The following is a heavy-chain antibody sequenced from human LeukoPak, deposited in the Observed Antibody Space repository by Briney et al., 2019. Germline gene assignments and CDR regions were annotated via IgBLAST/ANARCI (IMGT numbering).Heavy chain of an antibody. D-gene: IGHD2-15*01. J-gene: IGHJ4*02. CDR2: ISWNSGSI. CDR1: GFTFDDYA. Sequence: GGSLRLSCAASGFTFDDYAMHWVRQAPGKGLEWVSGISWNSGSIGYADSVKGRFTISRDNSKNTLYLQMNSLRAEDTAVYYCAKRFGGGSSSYFDYWGQGTLVTVSS. V-gene: IGHV3-9*01. CDR3: AKRFGGGSSSYFDY.